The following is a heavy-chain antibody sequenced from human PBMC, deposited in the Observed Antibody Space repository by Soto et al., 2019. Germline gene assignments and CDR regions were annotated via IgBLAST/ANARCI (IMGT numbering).Heavy chain of an antibody. J-gene: IGHJ4*02. V-gene: IGHV3-21*01. Sequence: GGSLRLSCAASGFTFSSYSMNWVRQAPGKGLEWVSSISSSSSYIYYADSVKGRFTISRDNAKNSLYLQMNSLRAEDTAVYYCARAGFVTDYDFWSGYSDYWGQGTLVTVSS. CDR1: GFTFSSYS. D-gene: IGHD3-3*01. CDR3: ARAGFVTDYDFWSGYSDY. CDR2: ISSSSSYI.